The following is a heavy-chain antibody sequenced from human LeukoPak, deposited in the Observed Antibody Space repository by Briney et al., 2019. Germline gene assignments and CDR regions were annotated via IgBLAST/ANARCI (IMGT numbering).Heavy chain of an antibody. CDR2: IYWDDDK. CDR1: GFSLSTSGVG. CDR3: AHKGEGAAMVIH. D-gene: IGHD5-18*01. J-gene: IGHJ4*02. V-gene: IGHV2-5*02. Sequence: SGPTLVNPTQTLTLTCSFSGFSLSTSGVGVGWIRQPPGKALECLALIYWDDDKRYSPSLKSRLTITKDTSKNQVVLTMTNMDPVDTATYYCAHKGEGAAMVIHWGQGTLVTVSS.